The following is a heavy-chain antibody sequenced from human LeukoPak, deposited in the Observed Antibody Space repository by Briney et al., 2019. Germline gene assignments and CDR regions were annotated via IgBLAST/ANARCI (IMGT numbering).Heavy chain of an antibody. Sequence: PSETLSLTCAVYGGSFSGYYWSWIRQPPGKGLEWIGEINHSGSTNYNPSLKSRVTISVDTSKNQFSLKLSSVTAADTAVYYCARRTIAVAGISFDPWGQGTLVTVSS. CDR3: ARRTIAVAGISFDP. V-gene: IGHV4-34*01. CDR2: INHSGST. D-gene: IGHD6-19*01. CDR1: GGSFSGYY. J-gene: IGHJ5*02.